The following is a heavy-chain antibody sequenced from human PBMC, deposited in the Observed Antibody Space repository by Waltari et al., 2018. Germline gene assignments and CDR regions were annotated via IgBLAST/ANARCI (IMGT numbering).Heavy chain of an antibody. CDR2: ISSSSSTI. Sequence: EVQLVESGGGLVQPGGSLRLSCAASGFTFSSYSMNWVRQAPGKGLEWVSYISSSSSTIYYADSVKGRFTISRDNAKNSLYLQMNSLRAEDTAVYYCARGRSDSSAYDAFDIWGQGTMVTVSS. V-gene: IGHV3-48*04. CDR3: ARGRSDSSAYDAFDI. CDR1: GFTFSSYS. D-gene: IGHD3-22*01. J-gene: IGHJ3*02.